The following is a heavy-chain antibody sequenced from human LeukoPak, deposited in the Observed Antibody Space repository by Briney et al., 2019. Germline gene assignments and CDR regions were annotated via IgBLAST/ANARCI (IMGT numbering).Heavy chain of an antibody. J-gene: IGHJ4*02. Sequence: GGSLRLSCAASGFTFSNAWMSWVRQAPGKGLEWVANIKQDGSEKFYLDSVKGRFTISRDNAKSSLFLQMNSLRAEDTAVYYCAKTLRAVAGLDYWGQGTLVTVSS. CDR2: IKQDGSEK. V-gene: IGHV3-7*03. CDR1: GFTFSNAW. CDR3: AKTLRAVAGLDY. D-gene: IGHD6-19*01.